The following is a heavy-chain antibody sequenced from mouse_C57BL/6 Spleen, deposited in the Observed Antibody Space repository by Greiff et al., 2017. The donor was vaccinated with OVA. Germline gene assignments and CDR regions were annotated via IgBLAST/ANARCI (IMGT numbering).Heavy chain of an antibody. Sequence: EVKLQESGGGLVKPGGSLKLSCAASGFTFSSYAMSWVRQTPEKRLEWVATISDGGSYTYYPDNVQGRFTISRDNAKTNLYLQMSHLKSEDTAMYYCARDRAGTSSAWFAYWGQGTLVTVSA. CDR3: ARDRAGTSSAWFAY. D-gene: IGHD3-3*01. CDR1: GFTFSSYA. CDR2: ISDGGSYT. V-gene: IGHV5-4*01. J-gene: IGHJ3*01.